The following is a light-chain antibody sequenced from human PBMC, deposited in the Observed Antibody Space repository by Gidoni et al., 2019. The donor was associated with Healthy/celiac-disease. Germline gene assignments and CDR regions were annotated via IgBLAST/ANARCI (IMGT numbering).Light chain of an antibody. CDR3: NSRDSSGNHLV. CDR1: SPRSYY. V-gene: IGLV3-19*01. J-gene: IGLJ3*02. CDR2: GKN. Sequence: SSELTKDPAVSVALGQTVRITCQGDSPRSYYASWYQQKPGQDPVLVIYGKNNRPSGIPDRFSGSSSGNTASLTITGAQAEDEADYYCNSRDSSGNHLVFGGGTKLTVL.